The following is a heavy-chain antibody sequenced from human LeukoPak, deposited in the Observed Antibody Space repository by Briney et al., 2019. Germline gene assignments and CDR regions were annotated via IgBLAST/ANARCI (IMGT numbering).Heavy chain of an antibody. Sequence: PGGSLRLSCAASGFPFSSYGMHWVRLAPGKGLEWVANIRQDGSEKYYVDSVTGRFTISRDNAKNSLYLQINSLRAEDAAVYYCAREYPIYYGSGSFDYWGQGILITVS. J-gene: IGHJ4*02. CDR2: IRQDGSEK. V-gene: IGHV3-7*01. CDR1: GFPFSSYG. D-gene: IGHD3-10*01. CDR3: AREYPIYYGSGSFDY.